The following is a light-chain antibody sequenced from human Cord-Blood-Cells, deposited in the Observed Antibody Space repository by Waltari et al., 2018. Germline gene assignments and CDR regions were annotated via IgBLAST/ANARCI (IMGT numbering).Light chain of an antibody. J-gene: IGKJ4*01. CDR2: DAS. V-gene: IGKV1-33*01. CDR1: QDISNY. CDR3: QQYDNLPLT. Sequence: DLQMPQSPSSLSASVVDRVTITCQASQDISNYLSWYQQTPGKAPKLLIYDASNLETGVPSRFSGSGSGTDFTFTISSLQPEDIATYYCQQYDNLPLTFGGGTKVEIK.